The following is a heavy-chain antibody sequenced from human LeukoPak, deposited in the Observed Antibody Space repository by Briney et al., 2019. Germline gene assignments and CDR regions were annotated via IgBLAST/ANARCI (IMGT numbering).Heavy chain of an antibody. D-gene: IGHD6-13*01. CDR2: LSGSGITT. CDR3: ARATAAGPSYYFDY. CDR1: GFTFSNSA. Sequence: GGSLRLSCAASGFTFSNSAMSWVRQAPGKGLEWVSTLSGSGITTYYADSVKGRFTISRDNAKNSLYLQMNGLRAEDTAVYYCARATAAGPSYYFDYWGQGTLVTVSS. V-gene: IGHV3-23*01. J-gene: IGHJ4*02.